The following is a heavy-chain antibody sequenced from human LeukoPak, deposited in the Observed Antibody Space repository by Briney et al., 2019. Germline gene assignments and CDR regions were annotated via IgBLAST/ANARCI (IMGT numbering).Heavy chain of an antibody. J-gene: IGHJ4*02. CDR1: GFTFSSYD. D-gene: IGHD2-15*01. Sequence: GGSVRLSCAASGFTFSSYDIHWVRQGPGKRLEWVAATSSSDPGTYHADSVRGRFTISRDNSRNTLYLQMNRVRVEDAAVYYCARAPVTSCRGAFCYPFDYWGQGTLVTVSS. CDR3: ARAPVTSCRGAFCYPFDY. CDR2: TSSSDPGT. V-gene: IGHV3-23*01.